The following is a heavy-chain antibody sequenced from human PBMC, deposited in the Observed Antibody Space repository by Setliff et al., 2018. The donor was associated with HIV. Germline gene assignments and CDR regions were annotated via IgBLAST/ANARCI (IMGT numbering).Heavy chain of an antibody. V-gene: IGHV4-34*01. J-gene: IGHJ2*01. CDR1: GGSFNDYY. D-gene: IGHD3-16*02. Sequence: PSETLSLTCAVYGGSFNDYYWSWIRQPPGKGLEWIGEINHSGSTNYNPSLKSLVTISRDTSKNQFSLKLNSVTAADTAVYYCARVGAFIWGTNRYKRLGYVDLWGRGTLVTVSS. CDR3: ARVGAFIWGTNRYKRLGYVDL. CDR2: INHSGST.